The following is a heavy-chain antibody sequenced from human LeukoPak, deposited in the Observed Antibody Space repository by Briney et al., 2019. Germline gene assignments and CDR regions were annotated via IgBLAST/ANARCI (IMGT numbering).Heavy chain of an antibody. Sequence: GRSLRLSCTASGFTFGDYAMSWFRQAPGKGLEWVGFIRSKAYGGTTEYAASVKGRFTISRDDSKSIAYLQMNSLKTEDTAVYYCTEAQPYYYDSSGSPWAFDIWGQGTMVTVSS. V-gene: IGHV3-49*03. CDR1: GFTFGDYA. CDR2: IRSKAYGGTT. CDR3: TEAQPYYYDSSGSPWAFDI. J-gene: IGHJ3*02. D-gene: IGHD3-22*01.